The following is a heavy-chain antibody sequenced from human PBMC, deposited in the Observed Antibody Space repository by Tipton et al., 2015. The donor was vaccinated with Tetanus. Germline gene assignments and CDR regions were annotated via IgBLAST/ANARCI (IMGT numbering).Heavy chain of an antibody. J-gene: IGHJ4*02. V-gene: IGHV3-33*08. CDR3: AREADCSGGSCFSGDFDN. CDR2: SWYDGTDK. D-gene: IGHD2-15*01. CDR1: GGSISSGGYY. Sequence: SLRLSCTVSGGSISSGGYYWSWIRQHPGKGLEWVAVSWYDGTDKYYADSVKGRFTISRDNSKNTLYLQMNSLRAEDTAVYYCAREADCSGGSCFSGDFDNWGQGTQVTVSS.